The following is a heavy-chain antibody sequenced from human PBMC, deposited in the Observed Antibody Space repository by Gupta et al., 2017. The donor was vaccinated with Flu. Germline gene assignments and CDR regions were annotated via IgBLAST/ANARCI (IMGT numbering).Heavy chain of an antibody. CDR3: ARTPSYYDFWSGYSDYYYYMDV. J-gene: IGHJ6*03. Sequence: EWIGYIYYSGSTNYNPSLKSRVTISVDTSKNQFSLKLSSVTAADTAVYYCARTPSYYDFWSGYSDYYYYMDVWGKGTTVTVSS. CDR2: IYYSGST. V-gene: IGHV4-59*08. D-gene: IGHD3-3*01.